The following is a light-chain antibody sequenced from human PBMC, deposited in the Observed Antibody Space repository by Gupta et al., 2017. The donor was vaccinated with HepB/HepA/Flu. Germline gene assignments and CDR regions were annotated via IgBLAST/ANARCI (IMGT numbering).Light chain of an antibody. Sequence: DIQMTQSPSSLSASVGDRVTITCRASQSISSYLNWYKQKPGKAPKLLIYAASSWQSGVPSRFSGSGYGTDFTLTISSRQPEDFAAYYCQQSDSNPSITFGGGTKVEIK. CDR2: AAS. J-gene: IGKJ4*01. CDR3: QQSDSNPSIT. V-gene: IGKV1-39*01. CDR1: QSISSY.